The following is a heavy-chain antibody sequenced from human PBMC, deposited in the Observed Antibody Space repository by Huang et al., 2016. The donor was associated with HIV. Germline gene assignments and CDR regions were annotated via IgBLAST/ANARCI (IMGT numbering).Heavy chain of an antibody. CDR3: ARLPGSITMIRGVITDPY. V-gene: IGHV4-39*02. J-gene: IGHJ4*02. CDR1: GGSIRSDNYY. Sequence: QLQLQESGPGLVKPSETLSLTCTVSGGSIRSDNYYWGWIRQPPGKGLEWIGSIYYSGRTYYNPPLKRRVTITVDTSKNLFSLRMRSVTAADTAVYYCARLPGSITMIRGVITDPYWGQGTLVTVSS. D-gene: IGHD3-10*01. CDR2: IYYSGRT.